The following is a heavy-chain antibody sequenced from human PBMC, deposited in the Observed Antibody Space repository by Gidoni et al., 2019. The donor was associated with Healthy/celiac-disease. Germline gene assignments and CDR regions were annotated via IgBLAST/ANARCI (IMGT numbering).Heavy chain of an antibody. D-gene: IGHD6-19*01. CDR1: GYTFTSYA. CDR3: ARDHVRYSSGWYGMDV. V-gene: IGHV1-3*01. CDR2: INAGNGNT. Sequence: QVQLVQSGAEVKKPGASVKVSCKASGYTFTSYAMHWVRPAPGQRLEWMGWINAGNGNTKYSQKFQGRVTITRDTSASTAYMELSSLRSEDTAVYYCARDHVRYSSGWYGMDVWGQGTTVTVSS. J-gene: IGHJ6*02.